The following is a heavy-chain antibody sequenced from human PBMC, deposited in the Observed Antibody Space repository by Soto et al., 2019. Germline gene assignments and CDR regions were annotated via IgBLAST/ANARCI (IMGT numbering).Heavy chain of an antibody. Sequence: SETLSLTCAVYGGSFSGYDWSWIRQPPGKGLEWIGEINHSGSTNYNPSLKSRVTISVDTSKNQFSLKLSSVTAADTAVYYCARGRGSRWELRYYFDYWGQGTLVTVSS. CDR2: INHSGST. CDR1: GGSFSGYD. CDR3: ARGRGSRWELRYYFDY. J-gene: IGHJ4*02. D-gene: IGHD3-10*01. V-gene: IGHV4-34*01.